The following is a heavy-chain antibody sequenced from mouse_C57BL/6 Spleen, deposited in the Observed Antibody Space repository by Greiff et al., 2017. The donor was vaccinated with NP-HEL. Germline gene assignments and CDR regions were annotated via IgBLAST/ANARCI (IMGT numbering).Heavy chain of an antibody. CDR2: IWSGGST. CDR3: ARKHYGSSYPYAMDY. CDR1: GFSFTSYG. D-gene: IGHD1-1*01. Sequence: VQLQQSGPGLVQPSQCLSITCTVSGFSFTSYGVHWVRQSPGKGLEWLGVIWSGGSTDYNAAFISRLSISKDNSKSQVFFKMNSLQADDTAIDYCARKHYGSSYPYAMDYWGQGTSVTVSS. J-gene: IGHJ4*01. V-gene: IGHV2-2*01.